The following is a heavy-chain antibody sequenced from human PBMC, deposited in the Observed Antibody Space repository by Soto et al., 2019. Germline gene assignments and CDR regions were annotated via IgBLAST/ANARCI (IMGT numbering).Heavy chain of an antibody. J-gene: IGHJ5*02. CDR1: GFTFSSYS. D-gene: IGHD3-10*01. V-gene: IGHV3-48*02. Sequence: GGSLRLSCAASGFTFSSYSMNWVRQAPGKGLEWVSYISSSSSTIYYADSVKGRFTISRDNAKNSLSLQMNSLRDEDAAVYYCARSVLLWCGDYSTPPKDWFAPWGQGTLVPVSS. CDR2: ISSSSSTI. CDR3: ARSVLLWCGDYSTPPKDWFAP.